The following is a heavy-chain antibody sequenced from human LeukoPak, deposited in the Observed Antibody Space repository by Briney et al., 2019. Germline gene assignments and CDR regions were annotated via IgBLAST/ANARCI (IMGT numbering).Heavy chain of an antibody. CDR3: ARGDREYYYDSSGYPGFDY. Sequence: ASVKVSCKASGYTFTGYYMHWVRQAPGQGLELMGRINPNSGGTNYAQKFQGRVTMTRDTSISTAYMELSRLRSDDTAVYYCARGDREYYYDSSGYPGFDYWGQGTLVTVSS. CDR1: GYTFTGYY. J-gene: IGHJ4*02. D-gene: IGHD3-22*01. CDR2: INPNSGGT. V-gene: IGHV1-2*06.